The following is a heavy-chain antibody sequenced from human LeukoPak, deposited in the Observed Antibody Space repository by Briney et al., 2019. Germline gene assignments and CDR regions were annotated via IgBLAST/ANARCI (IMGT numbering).Heavy chain of an antibody. V-gene: IGHV1-46*01. J-gene: IGHJ4*02. CDR2: IHPRDGST. CDR3: ARDQEAFDY. CDR1: GYSFTSNY. Sequence: ASVKVSCKASGYSFTSNYIHWVRQAPGQGLEWMGMIHPRDGSTSYAQKFQGRVTVTRDTSTSTVHMELSGLRSEDTAVYYCARDQEAFDYWGQGTLVTVSS.